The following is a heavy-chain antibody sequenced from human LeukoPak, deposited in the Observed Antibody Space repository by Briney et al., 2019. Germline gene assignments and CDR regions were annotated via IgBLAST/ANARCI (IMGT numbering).Heavy chain of an antibody. J-gene: IGHJ6*03. D-gene: IGHD2/OR15-2a*01. CDR1: GYTFSAYY. V-gene: IGHV1-46*01. CDR3: ARDLNNYYYMDV. Sequence: GASVKVSCKASGYTFSAYYMHWVRQAPGQGLEWMGIINPSGGSTSYAQKFQGRVTMTRDMSTSTVYMELSSLRSEDTAVYYCARDLNNYYYMDVWGKGTTVTVSS. CDR2: INPSGGST.